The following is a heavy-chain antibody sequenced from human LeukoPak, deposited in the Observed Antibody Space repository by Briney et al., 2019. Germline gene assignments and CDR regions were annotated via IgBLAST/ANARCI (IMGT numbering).Heavy chain of an antibody. CDR3: AKDFRSSSGDV. CDR1: GFTFSSHA. Sequence: GGTLRLSCAASGFTFSSHAMSWVRQAPGKGLGWVSGISGSAGSTYYADSVKGQFTISRDNSKNTLYLQMNSLRAEDTAVYYCAKDFRSSSGDVWGKGTTVTASS. D-gene: IGHD6-6*01. V-gene: IGHV3-23*01. J-gene: IGHJ6*04. CDR2: ISGSAGST.